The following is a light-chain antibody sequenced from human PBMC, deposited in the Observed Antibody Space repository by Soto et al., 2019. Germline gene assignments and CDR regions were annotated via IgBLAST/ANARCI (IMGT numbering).Light chain of an antibody. CDR2: DAS. CDR3: QQYNKWPRT. Sequence: EIALTQSPDTLSVCSGESAALSGMVSQSVNINLAWYQQKPDQAPRLLIYDASTRATGIPARFSGSASGTEFTLTISSLQSEDFAVYYCQQYNKWPRTFGQGTKVDIK. V-gene: IGKV3-15*01. CDR1: QSVNIN. J-gene: IGKJ1*01.